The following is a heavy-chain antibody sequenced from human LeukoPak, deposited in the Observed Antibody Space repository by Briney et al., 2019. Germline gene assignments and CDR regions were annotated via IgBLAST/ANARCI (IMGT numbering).Heavy chain of an antibody. D-gene: IGHD3-22*01. CDR2: ISWNSGSI. J-gene: IGHJ4*02. V-gene: IGHV3-9*01. CDR3: AKAPSYYYDSSGYLFDY. Sequence: GGSLRLSCAASGFTFSSYAMSWVRQAPGKGLEWVSGISWNSGSIGYADSVKGRFTISRDNAKNSLYLQMNSLRAEDTALYYCAKAPSYYYDSSGYLFDYWGQGTLVTVSS. CDR1: GFTFSSYA.